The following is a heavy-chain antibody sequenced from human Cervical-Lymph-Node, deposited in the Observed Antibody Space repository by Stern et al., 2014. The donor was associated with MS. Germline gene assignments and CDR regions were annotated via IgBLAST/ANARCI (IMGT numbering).Heavy chain of an antibody. CDR1: GFSLSTTGVG. J-gene: IGHJ4*02. CDR2: IYWDDDK. Sequence: ESGPTLVKPTQTLTLTCTVSGFSLSTTGVGVAWIRQPPGKALEWLALIYWDDDKRYSPSLKSRLTITKDTSKNQVVLTMTNMDPVDTATYFCAHRHYDSTAYYLSFDYWGQGTLVTVSS. V-gene: IGHV2-5*02. CDR3: AHRHYDSTAYYLSFDY. D-gene: IGHD3-22*01.